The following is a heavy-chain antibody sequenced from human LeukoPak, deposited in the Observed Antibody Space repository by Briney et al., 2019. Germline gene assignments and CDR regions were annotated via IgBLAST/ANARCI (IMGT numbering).Heavy chain of an antibody. J-gene: IGHJ4*02. V-gene: IGHV4-59*12. CDR3: ARRGNFDY. CDR1: GGSISNYY. D-gene: IGHD3-10*01. Sequence: SETLSLTCAVSGGSISNYYWSWIRQPPGKGLEWIGCSHYTGNTNHNPSLKSRVTISVDTSKNQFSLRLSSVTAADTAVYYCARRGNFDYWGRGTLVTVSS. CDR2: SHYTGNT.